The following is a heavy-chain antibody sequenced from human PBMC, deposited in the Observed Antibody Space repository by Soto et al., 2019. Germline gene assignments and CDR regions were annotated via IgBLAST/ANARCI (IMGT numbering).Heavy chain of an antibody. CDR2: IYYSGST. CDR3: ARGSRDYSSSCGSPFDY. J-gene: IGHJ4*02. Sequence: SETLSLTCTVSGGSISSYYWSWIRQPPGKGLEWIGYIYYSGSTNYNPSLKSRVTISVDTSKNQFSLKLSSVTAADTAVYYCARGSRDYSSSCGSPFDYWGQGTLVTVSS. V-gene: IGHV4-59*01. CDR1: GGSISSYY. D-gene: IGHD6-13*01.